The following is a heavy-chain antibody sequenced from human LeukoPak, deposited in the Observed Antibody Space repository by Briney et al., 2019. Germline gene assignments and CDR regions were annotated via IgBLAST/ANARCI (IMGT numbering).Heavy chain of an antibody. CDR2: IYTSGST. CDR1: GGSISSGSYY. Sequence: SQTLSLTCTVSGGSISSGSYYWSWIRQPAGKGLEWIGRIYTSGSTNYNPSLKSRVTISVDTSKNQFSLKLSSATAADTAVYYCARAPEEGAAVLGGWGQGTLVTVSS. J-gene: IGHJ4*02. D-gene: IGHD6-25*01. CDR3: ARAPEEGAAVLGG. V-gene: IGHV4-61*02.